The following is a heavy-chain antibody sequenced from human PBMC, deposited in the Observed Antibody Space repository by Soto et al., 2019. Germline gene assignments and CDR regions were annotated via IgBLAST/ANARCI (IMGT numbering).Heavy chain of an antibody. V-gene: IGHV4-39*01. D-gene: IGHD5-12*01. CDR3: ARLGVATIRDYYYYGMDV. CDR1: GGSISSSSYY. Sequence: SETLSLTCTVSGGSISSSSYYWGWIRQPPGKGLEWIGSIYYSGGTYYSPSLKSRVTISVDTSKNQFSLKLSSVTAADTAVYYCARLGVATIRDYYYYGMDVWGQGTTVTVSS. J-gene: IGHJ6*02. CDR2: IYYSGGT.